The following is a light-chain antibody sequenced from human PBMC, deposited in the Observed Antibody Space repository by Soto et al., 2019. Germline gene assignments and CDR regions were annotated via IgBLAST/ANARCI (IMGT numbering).Light chain of an antibody. CDR2: DVS. Sequence: QSALTQPASVSGSPGQSITISCTGTXSDVGGYNSVSWYQQHPGKAPKLMIYDVSNRPSGVSNRFSGSKSGNTASLTISGLQAEDEADYYCSSYTSSVTLIFGGGTQLTVL. CDR1: XSDVGGYNS. J-gene: IGLJ2*01. CDR3: SSYTSSVTLI. V-gene: IGLV2-14*01.